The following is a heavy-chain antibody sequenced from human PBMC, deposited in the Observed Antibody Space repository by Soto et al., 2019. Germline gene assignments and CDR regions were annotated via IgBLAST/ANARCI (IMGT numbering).Heavy chain of an antibody. CDR1: GFTFSSYG. CDR2: ISYDGSNK. J-gene: IGHJ4*02. CDR3: AKDGSSVYYGDRMDY. Sequence: QVQLVESGGGVVQPGRSLRLSCAAYGFTFSSYGMHWVRQAPGKGLEWVAVISYDGSNKYYADSVKGRFTISRDNSKNTLYLQMNSLRAEDTAVYYCAKDGSSVYYGDRMDYWGQGTLVTVSS. V-gene: IGHV3-30*18. D-gene: IGHD4-17*01.